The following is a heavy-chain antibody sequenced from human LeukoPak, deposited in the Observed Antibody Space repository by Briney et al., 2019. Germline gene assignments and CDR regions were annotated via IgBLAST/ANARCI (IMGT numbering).Heavy chain of an antibody. CDR1: GFTFNDYF. CDR3: ARGQGGYDSSGYYYPLDY. J-gene: IGHJ4*02. V-gene: IGHV3-11*06. D-gene: IGHD3-22*01. CDR2: ISSAGTFT. Sequence: GGSLRLSCTASGFTFNDYFMNWIRQTPGKGLEWVSYISSAGTFTSYAESVKGRFTISRDNAKFSLHLQMNSLRAEDTAVYYCARGQGGYDSSGYYYPLDYWGQGTLVTVSS.